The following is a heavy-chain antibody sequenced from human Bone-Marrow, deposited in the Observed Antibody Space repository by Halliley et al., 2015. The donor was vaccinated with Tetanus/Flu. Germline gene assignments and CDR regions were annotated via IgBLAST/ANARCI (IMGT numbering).Heavy chain of an antibody. CDR1: GFTFSSAQ. Sequence: SLRLSCVASGFTFSSAQMNWVRHAPGKGLEWLTYISSAGSTIHYADSVKGRFTISRDNAKNSLYLQMNSLRAEDTAVYYCAGDSVEPGTLTRVPVDYWRQGTLVTVSS. D-gene: IGHD1-1*01. V-gene: IGHV3-48*03. CDR3: AGDSVEPGTLTRVPVDY. CDR2: ISSAGSTI. J-gene: IGHJ4*02.